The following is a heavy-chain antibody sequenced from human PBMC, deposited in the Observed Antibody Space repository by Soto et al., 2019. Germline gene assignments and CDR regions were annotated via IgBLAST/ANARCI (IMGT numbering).Heavy chain of an antibody. Sequence: AGKVSCRASGGTFSSYAICWGRHAPGQGLEGMGGVIPIFGTANYAQTLKGRVTITADESKSTSYMELSSVTAADTAVYYCARRRRGAVDRFYFDDWGQGTRVTVPS. CDR1: GGTFSSYA. D-gene: IGHD3-16*01. V-gene: IGHV1-69*01. CDR2: VIPIFGTA. CDR3: ARRRRGAVDRFYFDD. J-gene: IGHJ4*02.